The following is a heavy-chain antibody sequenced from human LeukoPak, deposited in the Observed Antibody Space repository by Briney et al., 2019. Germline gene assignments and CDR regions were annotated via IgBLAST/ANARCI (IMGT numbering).Heavy chain of an antibody. CDR2: IYPGDSYT. Sequence: GESLKISCKGSGYSFTSYWIGWVRQMPGKGLELMGIIYPGDSYTRYSPSFQGQVTISADKSISTAYLQWSSLKASDTAMYYCARHAEIGELFPPYNWFDPWGQGTLVTVSS. CDR1: GYSFTSYW. D-gene: IGHD3-10*01. CDR3: ARHAEIGELFPPYNWFDP. V-gene: IGHV5-51*01. J-gene: IGHJ5*02.